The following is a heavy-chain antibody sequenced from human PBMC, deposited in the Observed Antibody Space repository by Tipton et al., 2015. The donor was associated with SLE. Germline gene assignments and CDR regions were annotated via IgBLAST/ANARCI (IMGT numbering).Heavy chain of an antibody. CDR1: GASINNGSYY. V-gene: IGHV4-61*09. D-gene: IGHD3-3*01. CDR2: IYTSGSF. Sequence: TLSLTCTVSGASINNGSYYWTWIRQSAGKGLEWIGHIYTSGSFNYNPSLKNRVIISVVTSKNQFSLNLSSVTAADTAVYYCAGVRWDFWSGYLDYWGQGTLVTVSS. J-gene: IGHJ4*02. CDR3: AGVRWDFWSGYLDY.